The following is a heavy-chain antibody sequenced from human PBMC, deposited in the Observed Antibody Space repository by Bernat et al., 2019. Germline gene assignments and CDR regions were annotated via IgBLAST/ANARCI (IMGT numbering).Heavy chain of an antibody. D-gene: IGHD4-23*01. CDR1: GFTVSNNH. CDR3: TGYGGNSV. CDR2: IENHGST. J-gene: IGHJ4*01. V-gene: IGHV3-66*01. Sequence: EVQVVESGGDLVQPGGSLRLSCAASGFTVSNNHMSWVRQAPGKGLEFISVIENHGSTFYSDAVRGRFTIARDNYKNTLYLQMNNLRAADTAMYYCTGYGGNSVWGKGTLVTVSS.